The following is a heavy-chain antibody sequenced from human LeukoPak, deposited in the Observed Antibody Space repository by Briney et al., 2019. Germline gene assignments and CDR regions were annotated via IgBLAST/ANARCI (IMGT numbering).Heavy chain of an antibody. Sequence: PGGSLRLSCAASGFTFDDYAMHWVRQAPGKGLEWVSGISWNSGSIGYADSVKGRFTISRDNSKNTLYLQMNSLRAEDTAVYYCARAKYYYGSGSSPDYWGQGTLVTVSS. D-gene: IGHD3-10*01. CDR2: ISWNSGSI. CDR3: ARAKYYYGSGSSPDY. V-gene: IGHV3-9*01. J-gene: IGHJ4*02. CDR1: GFTFDDYA.